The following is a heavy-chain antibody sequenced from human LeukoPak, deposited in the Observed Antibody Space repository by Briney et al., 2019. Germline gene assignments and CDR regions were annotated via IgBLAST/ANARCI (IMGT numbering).Heavy chain of an antibody. CDR3: VRGYSYGYRFDY. J-gene: IGHJ4*02. D-gene: IGHD5-18*01. V-gene: IGHV3-21*04. CDR2: ITSSSSYI. CDR1: GFTFSRYS. Sequence: GGSLRLSCAASGFTFSRYSMNWVRQAPGKGLEWVSSITSSSSYIYYADSVKGRFTISRDNAKNSLYLQMNSLRAEDTALYYCVRGYSYGYRFDYWGQGTLVTVSS.